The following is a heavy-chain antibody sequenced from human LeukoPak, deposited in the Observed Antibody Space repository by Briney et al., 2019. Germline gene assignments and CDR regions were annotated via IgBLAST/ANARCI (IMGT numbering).Heavy chain of an antibody. CDR1: GGSFSGYY. Sequence: SETLSLTCAVYGGSFSGYYWSWIRQPPGKGLEWIGEINHSGSTNYNPSLKSRVTISVDTSKNQFSLKLSSVTAADTAVYYCAREGVWRTDWFDPWGQGTLVTVSS. CDR3: AREGVWRTDWFDP. V-gene: IGHV4-34*01. D-gene: IGHD3-16*01. J-gene: IGHJ5*02. CDR2: INHSGST.